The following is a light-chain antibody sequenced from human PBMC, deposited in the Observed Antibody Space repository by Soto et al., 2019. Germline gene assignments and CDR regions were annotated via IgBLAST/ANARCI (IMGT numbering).Light chain of an antibody. J-gene: IGLJ1*01. V-gene: IGLV2-14*03. CDR1: SSDVGTYDY. CDR2: DVT. Sequence: QSALTQPASVSGSPGQSITISCTGTSSDVGTYDYVSWYQQYPGKAPKLMIFDVTNRPSGVSNRFSGSKSGNTASLTISGLQAEDEADYYCSSYTRSNTLYVFGTGTKVTVL. CDR3: SSYTRSNTLYV.